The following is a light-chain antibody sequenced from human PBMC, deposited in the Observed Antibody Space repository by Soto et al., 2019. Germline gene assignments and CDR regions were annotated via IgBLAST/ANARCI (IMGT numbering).Light chain of an antibody. J-gene: IGKJ4*01. V-gene: IGKV3-11*01. CDR2: DPS. CDR3: HQRSGWPLT. CDR1: QSVSSF. Sequence: EIVLTQSPATLSLSPGERATLSCRASQSVSSFLAWSHQKPGQAPRLLIYDPSNRATGIPARFSGSGSGTDFTLTISSLEPEEFAVYYCHQRSGWPLTFGGGTRVEIK.